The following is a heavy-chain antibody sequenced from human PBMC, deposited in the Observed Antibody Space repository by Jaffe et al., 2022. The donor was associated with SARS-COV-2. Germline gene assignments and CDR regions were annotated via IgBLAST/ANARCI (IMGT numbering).Heavy chain of an antibody. CDR2: IKQDGSEK. Sequence: EVQLVESGGGLVQPGGSLRLSCAASGFTFSSYWMSWVRQAPGKGLEWVANIKQDGSEKYYVDSVKGRFTISRDNAKNSLYLQMNSLRAEDTAVYYCARATAMVTVYYYGMDVWGQGTTVTVSS. D-gene: IGHD5-18*01. CDR1: GFTFSSYW. CDR3: ARATAMVTVYYYGMDV. J-gene: IGHJ6*02. V-gene: IGHV3-7*01.